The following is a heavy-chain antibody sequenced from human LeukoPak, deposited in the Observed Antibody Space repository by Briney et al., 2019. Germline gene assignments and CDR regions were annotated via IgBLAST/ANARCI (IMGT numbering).Heavy chain of an antibody. CDR2: ISLSGDNM. V-gene: IGHV3-23*01. CDR1: GFTFNSYG. CDR3: AKDLGFRVLGD. J-gene: IGHJ4*02. Sequence: PGGSLRLSCAASGFTFNSYGISWVRQAPGKGLEWVSDISLSGDNMFYADSVKGRFTISRDNSKNTLYLQMNSLRAEDTAVYYCAKDLGFRVLGDWGQGTLVTVSS.